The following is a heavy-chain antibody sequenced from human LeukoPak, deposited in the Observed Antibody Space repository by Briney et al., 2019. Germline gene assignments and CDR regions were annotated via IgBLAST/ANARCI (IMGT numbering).Heavy chain of an antibody. V-gene: IGHV4-31*03. CDR2: IYYSGST. Sequence: TASETLSLTCTVSGGSISSGGYSWSWIRQHPEKGLEWIGYIYYSGSTYYNPSLKSRVTISVDTSKNQFSLKLSSVTAADTAVYYCARDINGMDVWGQGTTVTVSS. D-gene: IGHD3-10*01. CDR3: ARDINGMDV. CDR1: GGSISSGGYS. J-gene: IGHJ6*02.